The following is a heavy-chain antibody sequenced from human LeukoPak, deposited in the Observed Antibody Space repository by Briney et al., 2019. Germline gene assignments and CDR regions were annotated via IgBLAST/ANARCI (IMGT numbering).Heavy chain of an antibody. V-gene: IGHV5-10-1*01. CDR1: GYRFNSYW. CDR3: ARGQGYCSCGSCFLYYFDY. D-gene: IGHD2-15*01. Sequence: GESLKISCKGSGYRFNSYWISWVRQMPGKGLEWMGGIDPSDSDANYSPSFQGHVTFSVDKSITTAFLQWSSLKASDTAMYYCARGQGYCSCGSCFLYYFDYWGQGTLVTVSS. CDR2: IDPSDSDA. J-gene: IGHJ4*02.